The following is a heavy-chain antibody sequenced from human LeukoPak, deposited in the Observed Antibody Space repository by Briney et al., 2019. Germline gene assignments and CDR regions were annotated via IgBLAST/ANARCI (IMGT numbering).Heavy chain of an antibody. J-gene: IGHJ4*02. CDR3: AREVSAYSGDRPNFDY. V-gene: IGHV1-46*01. CDR2: INLISGGT. Sequence: ASVKVSCKASGYIFTSYYMHWVRQAPGQGLEWMGIINLISGGTTYAQKFQGRVTMTRDTSTNTVYMELSSLRSDDTAVYYCAREVSAYSGDRPNFDYWGQGTLVTVSS. D-gene: IGHD2-21*01. CDR1: GYIFTSYY.